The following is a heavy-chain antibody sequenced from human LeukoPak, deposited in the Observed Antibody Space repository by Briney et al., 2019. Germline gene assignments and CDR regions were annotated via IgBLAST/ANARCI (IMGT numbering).Heavy chain of an antibody. CDR3: ARGEYYYDGGY. CDR2: IKQDGSEK. Sequence: GGSLRLSCAASGFTFSDHYMDWVRQAPGKGLEWVANIKQDGSEKYYVDSVKGRFTISRDNARNSLFLQMNSLRAEDTAVYYCARGEYYYDGGYWGQGTLVTVSS. CDR1: GFTFSDHY. V-gene: IGHV3-7*04. J-gene: IGHJ4*02. D-gene: IGHD3-22*01.